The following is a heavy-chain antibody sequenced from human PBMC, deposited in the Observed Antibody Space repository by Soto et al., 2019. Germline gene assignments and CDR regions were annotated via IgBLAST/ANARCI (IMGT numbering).Heavy chain of an antibody. CDR1: GGTFSSYT. V-gene: IGHV1-69*04. Sequence: GASVKVSCKASGGTFSSYTISWVRQAPGQGLEWMGRIIPILGIANYAQKFQGRVTITADKSTSTAYMELSSLRSEDTAVYYCARDSRPSGYSSSYYYMDVWGKGTTVTVSS. D-gene: IGHD6-13*01. CDR3: ARDSRPSGYSSSYYYMDV. J-gene: IGHJ6*03. CDR2: IIPILGIA.